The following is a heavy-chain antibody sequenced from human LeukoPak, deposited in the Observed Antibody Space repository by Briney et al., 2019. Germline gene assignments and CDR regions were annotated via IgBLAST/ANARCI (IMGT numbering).Heavy chain of an antibody. D-gene: IGHD6-13*01. V-gene: IGHV3-23*01. CDR1: GFTFSSYA. J-gene: IGHJ6*03. CDR2: ISGSGGST. CDR3: AKVGSSWSLYYYYMDV. Sequence: GGSLRLSCAASGFTFSSYAMSWVRQAPGKGLEWDSAISGSGGSTYYADSVKGRFTISRDNSKNTLYLQMNSLRAEDTAVYYCAKVGSSWSLYYYYMDVWGKGTTVTVSS.